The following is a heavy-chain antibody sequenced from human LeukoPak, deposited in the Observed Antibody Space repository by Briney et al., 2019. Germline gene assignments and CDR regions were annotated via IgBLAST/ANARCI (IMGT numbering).Heavy chain of an antibody. V-gene: IGHV3-30-3*01. CDR3: AREGYYAFDI. Sequence: GGSLRLSCAASGFTSSNFGIHWVRQAPGKGLEWVALISHDGSNQYYPDSVKGRFTISRDNSENTLSLHMNSLRAEDTAMYYCAREGYYAFDIWGQGTMVTVSS. D-gene: IGHD3-22*01. CDR1: GFTSSNFG. J-gene: IGHJ3*02. CDR2: ISHDGSNQ.